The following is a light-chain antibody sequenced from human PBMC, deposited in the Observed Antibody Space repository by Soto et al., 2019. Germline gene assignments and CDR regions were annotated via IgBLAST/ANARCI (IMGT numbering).Light chain of an antibody. CDR2: DTS. CDR3: QQYGTSEII. Sequence: EIVLTQSPGTLSVSAVERATLSCRASQSLSNSFIAWYQQKPGQAPRLLIYDTSSRATGIPDRFSGSGSGTDFTLTISRLEPEDFAVFYCQQYGTSEIIFGQGTRLEIK. J-gene: IGKJ5*01. CDR1: QSLSNSF. V-gene: IGKV3-20*01.